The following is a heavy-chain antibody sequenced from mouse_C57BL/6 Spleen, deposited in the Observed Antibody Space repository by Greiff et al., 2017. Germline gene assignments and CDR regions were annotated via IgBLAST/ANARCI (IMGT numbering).Heavy chain of an antibody. CDR1: GYAFTNYL. Sequence: QVKLQQSGAELVRPGTSVKVSCKASGYAFTNYLIEWVQQRPGQGLEWIGVINPGSGGTNYNEKFKGKATLTADKSSSTPYMQLSSLYSADSAVYFLARSYYDNDEEDYYAMDYWGQGTSVTVSS. CDR2: INPGSGGT. CDR3: ARSYYDNDEEDYYAMDY. D-gene: IGHD2-4*01. V-gene: IGHV1-54*01. J-gene: IGHJ4*01.